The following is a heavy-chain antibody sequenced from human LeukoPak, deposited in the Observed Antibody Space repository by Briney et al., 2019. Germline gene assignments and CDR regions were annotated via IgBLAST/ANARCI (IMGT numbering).Heavy chain of an antibody. D-gene: IGHD2-2*01. J-gene: IGHJ4*02. Sequence: SETLSLTCTVSGGSVSSGSYYWGWIRQPPGNGLEWIGNIYYSGSTYYNPSLKSRVTISVETSKNQFSLKLSSVTAADTAVYYCARDIVVVPAAMPQYFDYWGQGTLVTVSS. CDR3: ARDIVVVPAAMPQYFDY. CDR1: GGSVSSGSYY. V-gene: IGHV4-39*07. CDR2: IYYSGST.